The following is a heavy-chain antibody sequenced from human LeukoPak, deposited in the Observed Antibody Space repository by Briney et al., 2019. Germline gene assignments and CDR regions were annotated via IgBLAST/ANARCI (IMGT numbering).Heavy chain of an antibody. J-gene: IGHJ5*02. V-gene: IGHV3-23*01. D-gene: IGHD3-3*02. CDR2: ISGSGGST. CDR1: GFTFSSYG. CDR3: AKLGHFNWFDP. Sequence: GGSLRLSCAASGFTFSSYGMHWVRQAPGKGLEWVSAISGSGGSTYYADSVKGRFTISRDNSKNTLYLQMNSLRAEDTAVYYCAKLGHFNWFDPWGQGTLVTVSS.